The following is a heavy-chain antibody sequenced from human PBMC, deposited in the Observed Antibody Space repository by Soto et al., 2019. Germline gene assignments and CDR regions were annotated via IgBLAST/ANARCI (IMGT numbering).Heavy chain of an antibody. J-gene: IGHJ4*02. CDR2: IIPIFGTA. D-gene: IGHD3-16*01. CDR1: GGTFSSYA. V-gene: IGHV1-69*13. Sequence: VKVSCKASGGTFSSYAISWVRQAPGQGLEWMGGIIPIFGTANYAQKFQGRVTITADESTSTAYMELSSLRSEDTAMYYCARLLDSWGEPHYFDSWGQGTAVTVS. CDR3: ARLLDSWGEPHYFDS.